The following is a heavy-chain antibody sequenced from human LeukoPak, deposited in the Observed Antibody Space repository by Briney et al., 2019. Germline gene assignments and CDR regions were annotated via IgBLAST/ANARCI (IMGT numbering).Heavy chain of an antibody. Sequence: SGTLSLTCAVSGDSISTTKWWSWVRQAPGKGLEWIGEIFHSGSTNYNPSLKSRVTISVDKSKNQFSLSLSSVTAADTGVYYCARDRGGGGSYSPPDAFDIWGQGTMVTVSP. D-gene: IGHD1-26*01. J-gene: IGHJ3*02. CDR1: GDSISTTKW. CDR3: ARDRGGGGSYSPPDAFDI. V-gene: IGHV4-4*02. CDR2: IFHSGST.